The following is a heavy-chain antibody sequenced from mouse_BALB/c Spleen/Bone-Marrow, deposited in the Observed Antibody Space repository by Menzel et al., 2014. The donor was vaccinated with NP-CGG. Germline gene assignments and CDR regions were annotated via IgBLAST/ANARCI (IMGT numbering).Heavy chain of an antibody. CDR2: INPYNDGT. CDR3: AREGWLLRFDY. CDR1: GYTFTAYV. Sequence: EVKVVESGPELVKPGASVKMSCKASGYTFTAYVMHWVKQKPGQGLEWIGYINPYNDGTNYIEKFKGKATLTSDISSSTAYMELSSLTSGDSAVYYCAREGWLLRFDYWGQGTTLTVSS. D-gene: IGHD2-3*01. J-gene: IGHJ2*01. V-gene: IGHV1-14*01.